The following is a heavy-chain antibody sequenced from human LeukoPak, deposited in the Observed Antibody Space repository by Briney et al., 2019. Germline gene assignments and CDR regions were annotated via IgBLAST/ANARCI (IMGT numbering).Heavy chain of an antibody. Sequence: PGGSLRLSCVASDFTFSSYTMIWVRQAPGKALEWVSVIGTRGDGIHYADSVKGRFTISRDDSKNTLYLQMNSLRAEDTAVYYCAKETDFWSGYYKDWGQGTLVTVSS. CDR2: IGTRGDGI. CDR3: AKETDFWSGYYKD. J-gene: IGHJ4*02. CDR1: DFTFSSYT. D-gene: IGHD3-3*01. V-gene: IGHV3-23*01.